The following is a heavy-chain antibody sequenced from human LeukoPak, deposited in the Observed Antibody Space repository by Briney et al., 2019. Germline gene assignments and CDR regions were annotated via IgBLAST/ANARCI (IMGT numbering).Heavy chain of an antibody. J-gene: IGHJ5*02. CDR3: ARQKMVWFDP. Sequence: TLSLTCTVSGGSISSYYWSWIRQPPGKGLEWIGYIYYSGSTNYNPSLKSRVTISVDTSKNQFSLKLSSVTAADTAVYYCARQKMVWFDPWGPGTLVTVSS. D-gene: IGHD5-24*01. CDR1: GGSISSYY. CDR2: IYYSGST. V-gene: IGHV4-59*08.